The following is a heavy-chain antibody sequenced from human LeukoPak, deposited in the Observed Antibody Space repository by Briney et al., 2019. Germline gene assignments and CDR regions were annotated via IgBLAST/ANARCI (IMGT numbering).Heavy chain of an antibody. Sequence: SETLSPTCTVSGGSISSYYWSWIRQPPGKGLEWIGEINHSGSTNYNPSLKSRVTISVDTSKNQFSLKLSSVTAADTAVYYCAREGFATMIVVGSDAFDIWGQGTMVTVSS. J-gene: IGHJ3*02. D-gene: IGHD3-22*01. CDR3: AREGFATMIVVGSDAFDI. CDR2: INHSGST. CDR1: GGSISSYY. V-gene: IGHV4-34*01.